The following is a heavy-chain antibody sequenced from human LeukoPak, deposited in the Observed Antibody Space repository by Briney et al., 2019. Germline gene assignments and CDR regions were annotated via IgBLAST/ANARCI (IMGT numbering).Heavy chain of an antibody. CDR3: VREGRVSGYDFDY. D-gene: IGHD5-12*01. Sequence: GGSLRLSCAASGFTFGSYWMHWVRQAPGKGLMWVSRINSDGSSITYADSVKGRFTISRDNAKNTLYLQMSSLVEDTAVYYCVREGRVSGYDFDYWGQGDLVTVSS. V-gene: IGHV3-74*03. CDR1: GFTFGSYW. CDR2: INSDGSSI. J-gene: IGHJ4*02.